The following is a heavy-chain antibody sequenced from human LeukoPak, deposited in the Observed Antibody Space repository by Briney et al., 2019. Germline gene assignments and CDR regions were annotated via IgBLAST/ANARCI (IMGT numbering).Heavy chain of an antibody. CDR2: IYHSGST. V-gene: IGHV4-39*07. CDR3: ARVACGGDCSAFWFDP. Sequence: SETLSLTCTVSGGSISSSSYYWGWIRQPPGKGLEWIGSIYHSGSTYYNPSLKSRVTISVDTSKNQFSLKLSSVTAADTAVYYCARVACGGDCSAFWFDPWGQGTLVTVSS. J-gene: IGHJ5*02. CDR1: GGSISSSSYY. D-gene: IGHD2-21*02.